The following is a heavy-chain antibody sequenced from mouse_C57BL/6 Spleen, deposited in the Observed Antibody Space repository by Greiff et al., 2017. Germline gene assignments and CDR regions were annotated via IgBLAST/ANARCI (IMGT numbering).Heavy chain of an antibody. CDR3: ASGGYYGSSYDAMDY. Sequence: VQLQESGPELVKPGASVKISCKASGYAFSSSWMNWVKQRPGKGLEWIGRIYPGDGDTNYNGKFKGKATLTADKSSSSSYMHLSSLTSEDSAVYFCASGGYYGSSYDAMDYWGQGTSVTVSS. V-gene: IGHV1-82*01. D-gene: IGHD1-1*01. CDR1: GYAFSSSW. CDR2: IYPGDGDT. J-gene: IGHJ4*01.